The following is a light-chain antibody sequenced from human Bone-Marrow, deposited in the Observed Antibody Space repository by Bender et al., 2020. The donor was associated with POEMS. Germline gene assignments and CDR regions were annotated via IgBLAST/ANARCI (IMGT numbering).Light chain of an antibody. Sequence: QSALTQPVSMSGSPGQSITISCTGTSSDIGGYNYVSWYQQYPGKAPKLIIYNVYDRPPGVSNRFSGSKSGNTASLTISGLQAEDEADYYCCSYAGSRLFGGGTKLTVL. V-gene: IGLV2-14*03. CDR3: CSYAGSRL. J-gene: IGLJ2*01. CDR2: NVY. CDR1: SSDIGGYNY.